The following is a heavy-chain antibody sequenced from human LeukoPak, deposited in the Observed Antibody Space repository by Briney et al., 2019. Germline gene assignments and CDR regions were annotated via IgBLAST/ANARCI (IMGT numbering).Heavy chain of an antibody. CDR1: GGSISGYF. J-gene: IGHJ3*02. V-gene: IGHV4-59*08. CDR3: ARQAYGGEAFDI. Sequence: SETLSLTCTVSGGSISGYFWSWIRHPPGEGLEYIAYSYYSGGTDYNPSLNSRVTISVDTSKNKFSLKVNSVAVADTAVYYCARQAYGGEAFDIWGQGTMVTVSS. CDR2: SYYSGGT. D-gene: IGHD4-17*01.